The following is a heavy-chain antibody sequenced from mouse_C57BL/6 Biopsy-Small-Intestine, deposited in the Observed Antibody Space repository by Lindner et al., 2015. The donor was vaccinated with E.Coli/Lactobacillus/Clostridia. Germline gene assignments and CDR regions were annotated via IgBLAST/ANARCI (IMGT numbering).Heavy chain of an antibody. CDR2: IDPEDGDT. J-gene: IGHJ4*01. D-gene: IGHD2-4*01. Sequence: VQLQESGAELVKPGASVKLSCAASGFNIKDYYMHWVKQRTEQGLEWIGRIDPEDGDTKYAPKFQGKATITAFQGKATITADKSSNTAYLQFSSLTSEDTAVYYCVGSGDYDNYYVMDYWGQGTSVTVSS. CDR3: VGSGDYDNYYVMDY. CDR1: GFNIKDYY. V-gene: IGHV14-2*01.